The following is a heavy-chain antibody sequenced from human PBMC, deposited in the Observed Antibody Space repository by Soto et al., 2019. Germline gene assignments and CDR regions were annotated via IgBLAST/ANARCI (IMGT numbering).Heavy chain of an antibody. Sequence: PGGSLRLSCAASGFTFSSYSMNWVRQAPGKGLEWVSSISSSSSYIYYADSVKGRFTISRDNAKNSLYLQMSSLRAEDTAVYYCARTGLYGSGYIDYWGQGTLVTVSS. CDR1: GFTFSSYS. D-gene: IGHD3-22*01. CDR3: ARTGLYGSGYIDY. J-gene: IGHJ4*02. V-gene: IGHV3-21*01. CDR2: ISSSSSYI.